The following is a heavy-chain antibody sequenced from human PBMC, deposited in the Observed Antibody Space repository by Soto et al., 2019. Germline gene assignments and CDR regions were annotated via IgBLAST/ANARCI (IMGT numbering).Heavy chain of an antibody. CDR3: ARRTLVTTGYFQH. J-gene: IGHJ1*01. D-gene: IGHD4-4*01. Sequence: GGSLRLSCAGSGFTFSNFPLHWVRQAPGKGLEWVAVISFDGANKYYADSVKGRFAFSRDNSKNTVFLQMNSLRRDDTAIYYCARRTLVTTGYFQHWGQGTQVTVSS. CDR1: GFTFSNFP. V-gene: IGHV3-30*09. CDR2: ISFDGANK.